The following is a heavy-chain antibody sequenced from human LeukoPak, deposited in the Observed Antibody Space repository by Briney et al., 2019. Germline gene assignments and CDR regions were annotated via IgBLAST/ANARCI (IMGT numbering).Heavy chain of an antibody. CDR1: GGSISSGGYY. J-gene: IGHJ6*03. D-gene: IGHD7-27*01. V-gene: IGHV4-31*03. Sequence: SETLSLTCTVSGGSISSGGYYWSWIRQHPGKGLEWIGYIYYSGSTYYNPSLKSRVTISVDTSKNQFSLKLSSVTAADTAVYYCARSGDASYMDVWGKGTTVTVS. CDR3: ARSGDASYMDV. CDR2: IYYSGST.